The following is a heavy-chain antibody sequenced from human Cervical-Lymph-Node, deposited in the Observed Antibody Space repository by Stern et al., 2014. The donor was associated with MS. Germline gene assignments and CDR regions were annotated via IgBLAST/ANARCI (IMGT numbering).Heavy chain of an antibody. CDR2: INTGNGNG. Sequence: VQLVQSGAEVKKPGASVKVSCKTAGYNFTDYGIIWVRQAPGQRLEWMGWINTGNGNGRYSQKIQGRVTITRDTSASTAYMELSSLRSEDTAVYYCARTGTVVTSGYYYGMDVWGQGTTVTVSS. V-gene: IGHV1-3*04. D-gene: IGHD4-23*01. CDR1: GYNFTDYG. J-gene: IGHJ6*02. CDR3: ARTGTVVTSGYYYGMDV.